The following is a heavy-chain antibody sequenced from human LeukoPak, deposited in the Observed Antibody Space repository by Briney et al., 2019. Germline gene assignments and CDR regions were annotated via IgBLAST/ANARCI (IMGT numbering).Heavy chain of an antibody. J-gene: IGHJ4*02. Sequence: ASVKVSCKVSGYTLTELSMHWVRQAPGKGLEWMGGFDPEDGETIYAQEFQGRVTMTEDTSTDTAYMELSSLRSEDTAVYYCATVPDIVVVPAALGGGDYWGQGTLVTVSS. CDR1: GYTLTELS. CDR2: FDPEDGET. CDR3: ATVPDIVVVPAALGGGDY. D-gene: IGHD2-2*01. V-gene: IGHV1-24*01.